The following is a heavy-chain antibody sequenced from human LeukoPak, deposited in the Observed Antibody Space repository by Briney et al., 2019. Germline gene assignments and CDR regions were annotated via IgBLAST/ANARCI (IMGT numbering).Heavy chain of an antibody. CDR1: GYTFTDYY. V-gene: IGHV1-2*02. CDR3: ARIKVTSDGAL. Sequence: GASVKVFCKASGYTFTDYYIHWVRQAPGQGLEWMGGITPNSGGTIYAQTFQGRFTMTRDTSISTAYMELSRLRSDDTAVYYCARIKVTSDGALWGRGTLVTVSS. D-gene: IGHD5-18*01. J-gene: IGHJ4*02. CDR2: ITPNSGGT.